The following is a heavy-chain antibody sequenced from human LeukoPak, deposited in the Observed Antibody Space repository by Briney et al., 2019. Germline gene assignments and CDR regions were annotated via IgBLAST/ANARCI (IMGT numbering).Heavy chain of an antibody. CDR3: ARARLSYDYVWGSHRDFDY. CDR2: ISAYNGNT. CDR1: GYTFTSYG. D-gene: IGHD3-16*01. Sequence: GASVKVSCKASGYTFTSYGISWVRQAPGQGLEWMGWISAYNGNTNYAQKLQGRVTMTTDTSTSTAYMELRSLRSDDTAVYYCARARLSYDYVWGSHRDFDYWGQGTLVTVSS. J-gene: IGHJ4*02. V-gene: IGHV1-18*01.